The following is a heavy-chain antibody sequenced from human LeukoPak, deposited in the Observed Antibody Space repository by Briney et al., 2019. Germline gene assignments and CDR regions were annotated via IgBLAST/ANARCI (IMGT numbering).Heavy chain of an antibody. V-gene: IGHV3-7*01. D-gene: IGHD5-18*01. CDR2: IKQDGSEK. J-gene: IGHJ4*02. Sequence: GGSLRLSCAASGFTFSSYWMSWVRQAPGKGLEWVANIKQDGSEKYYVDSVKGRFTISRDNAKKSLYLQMNSLRAEDTAMYYCATSLGIDTTMIFDYWGQGTLVTVSS. CDR3: ATSLGIDTTMIFDY. CDR1: GFTFSSYW.